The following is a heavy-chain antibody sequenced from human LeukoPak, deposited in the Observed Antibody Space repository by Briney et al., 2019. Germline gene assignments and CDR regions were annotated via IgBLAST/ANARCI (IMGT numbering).Heavy chain of an antibody. CDR1: GGTFSSYT. CDR3: ARDCSSTSCPLPRRHYHYYGMDV. Sequence: GASVKVSCKASGGTFSSYTISWVRQAPGQGLEWMGRIIPILGIANYAQKFQGRVTITADKSTSTAYMELSSLRSEDTAVYYCARDCSSTSCPLPRRHYHYYGMDVRGQGNKVTVPS. V-gene: IGHV1-69*04. D-gene: IGHD2-2*01. CDR2: IIPILGIA. J-gene: IGHJ6*02.